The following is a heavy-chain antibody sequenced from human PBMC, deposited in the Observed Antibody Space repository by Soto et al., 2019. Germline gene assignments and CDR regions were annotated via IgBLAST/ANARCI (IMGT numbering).Heavy chain of an antibody. D-gene: IGHD3-22*01. V-gene: IGHV1-46*01. CDR2: INPSGGRT. CDR3: AGLYHYDSSGYYDY. CDR1: GNSFTTYY. Sequence: ASVKVSCKASGNSFTTYYMHWVRQAPGKGLEWMGIINPSGGRTTYAKKFQGRVTMTRDTSTSTFHMELSSLTSEDTAVYYCAGLYHYDSSGYYDYWGRGTLVTVSS. J-gene: IGHJ4*02.